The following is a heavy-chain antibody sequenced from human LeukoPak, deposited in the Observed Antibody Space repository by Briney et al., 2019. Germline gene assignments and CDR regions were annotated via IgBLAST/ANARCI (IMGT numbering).Heavy chain of an antibody. CDR2: IYTSGST. Sequence: SETLSLTCTVSGGSISSGSYYWSWIRQPAGKGLEWIGRIYTSGSTNYNPSLKSRVTISVDTSKNQFSLKLSSVTAADTAVYYCASRAMRRGVTIPWGQGTLVTVSS. D-gene: IGHD3-10*01. J-gene: IGHJ5*02. CDR1: GGSISSGSYY. V-gene: IGHV4-61*02. CDR3: ASRAMRRGVTIP.